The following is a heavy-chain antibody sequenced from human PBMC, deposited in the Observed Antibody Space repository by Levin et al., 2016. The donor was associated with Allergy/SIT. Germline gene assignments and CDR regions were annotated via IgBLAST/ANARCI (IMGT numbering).Heavy chain of an antibody. Sequence: RQAPGKGLEWIGYIYYSGSTNYNPSLKSRVTISVDTSKNQFSLKLSSVTAADTAVYYCARHYGDPTGVYYYYGMDVWGQGTTVTVSS. CDR2: IYYSGST. D-gene: IGHD4-17*01. V-gene: IGHV4-59*08. J-gene: IGHJ6*02. CDR3: ARHYGDPTGVYYYYGMDV.